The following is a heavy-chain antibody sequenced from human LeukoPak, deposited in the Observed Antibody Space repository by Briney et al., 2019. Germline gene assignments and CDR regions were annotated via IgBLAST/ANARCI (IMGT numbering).Heavy chain of an antibody. J-gene: IGHJ4*02. D-gene: IGHD6-19*01. V-gene: IGHV3-30*03. CDR1: GFTSSSYG. Sequence: GGSLRLSCAASGFTSSSYGMHWVRQAPGKGREWVAVISYDGSNKYYTDSVKGRFTISRDNSKNTLYLQMNSLRAEDTAVYYCASAIAVAGTGFDYWGQGTLVTVSS. CDR3: ASAIAVAGTGFDY. CDR2: ISYDGSNK.